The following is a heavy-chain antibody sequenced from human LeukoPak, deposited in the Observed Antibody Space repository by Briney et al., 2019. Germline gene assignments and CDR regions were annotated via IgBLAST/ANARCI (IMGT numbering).Heavy chain of an antibody. CDR3: ARRYFDS. CDR1: GFTFSDYW. CDR2: IKEDRSNK. V-gene: IGHV3-7*03. Sequence: GGSLRLSCAASGFTFSDYWMQWVRQAPGKGLEWVANIKEDRSNKYYVDSVKGRFTISRDNAKNSLYLQMNSLGAEDTAVYYCARRYFDSWGQGTLVTVSS. J-gene: IGHJ4*02.